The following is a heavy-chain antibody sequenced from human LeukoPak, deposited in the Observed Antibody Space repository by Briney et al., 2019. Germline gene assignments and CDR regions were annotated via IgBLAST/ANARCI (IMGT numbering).Heavy chain of an antibody. CDR2: INSDGSRT. J-gene: IGHJ4*02. Sequence: PGGSLRLSCAAPGFNISGYRMPWVRQAPGKGLVWVSRINSDGSRTNYADSMKGRFTISRDNAKNTVYLQLNSLRAEDTAFYHCATGASAIYSSGVVFDYWGQGTLVTVSS. D-gene: IGHD6-19*01. V-gene: IGHV3-74*01. CDR1: GFNISGYR. CDR3: ATGASAIYSSGVVFDY.